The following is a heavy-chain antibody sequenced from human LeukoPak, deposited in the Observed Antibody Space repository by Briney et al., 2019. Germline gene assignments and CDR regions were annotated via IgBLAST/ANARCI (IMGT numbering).Heavy chain of an antibody. D-gene: IGHD4-17*01. Sequence: GGSLRLSCAASGFTFSSYSMNWVRQAREKGLEWVSSISSSGSYIYYADSVKGRFTISRDNAKNSLYLQMNSLRAEDTAVYYCARDPTPGDPPHYWGQGTLVTVSS. J-gene: IGHJ4*02. CDR3: ARDPTPGDPPHY. CDR2: ISSSGSYI. CDR1: GFTFSSYS. V-gene: IGHV3-21*01.